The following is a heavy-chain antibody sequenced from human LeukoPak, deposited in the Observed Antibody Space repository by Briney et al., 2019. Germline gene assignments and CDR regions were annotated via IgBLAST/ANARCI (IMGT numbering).Heavy chain of an antibody. V-gene: IGHV3-23*01. D-gene: IGHD4-11*01. CDR3: ARALPPTVTTPWK. Sequence: GGSLRLSCAASGFTFSTYAMSWVRQTPGKGLEWVSSISSSGEITFYADSVKGRFTISRDNAKNTLYLQMNSLRAEDTAVYYCARALPPTVTTPWKWGQGTLVTVSS. J-gene: IGHJ4*02. CDR2: ISSSGEIT. CDR1: GFTFSTYA.